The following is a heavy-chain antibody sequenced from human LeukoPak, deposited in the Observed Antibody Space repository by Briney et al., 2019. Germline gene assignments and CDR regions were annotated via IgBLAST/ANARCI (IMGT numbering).Heavy chain of an antibody. D-gene: IGHD6-13*01. Sequence: GGSLRLFCAASGFTCSSYWMHWVRQAPGKGLVWVSRINKDGSSTSYADSVKGRFTISRDNTKNTLFLQMNSLRAEDTAVYYCARDGAAAGTDYFDYWGQGTLVTVSS. J-gene: IGHJ4*02. CDR3: ARDGAAAGTDYFDY. CDR2: INKDGSST. V-gene: IGHV3-74*01. CDR1: GFTCSSYW.